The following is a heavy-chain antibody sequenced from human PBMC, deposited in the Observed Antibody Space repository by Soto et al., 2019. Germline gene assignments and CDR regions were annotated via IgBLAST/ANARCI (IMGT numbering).Heavy chain of an antibody. V-gene: IGHV1-8*01. J-gene: IGHJ6*03. Sequence: ASGKVSCKASGYTFTSYYINWVRQATGQGLEWMGWMNPNSGNTGYAQKFQGRVTMTRNTSISTAYMELSSLRSEDTAVYYCARGVLLWFGGPSGYMDVWGKGTTVTVSS. CDR2: MNPNSGNT. CDR1: GYTFTSYY. CDR3: ARGVLLWFGGPSGYMDV. D-gene: IGHD3-10*01.